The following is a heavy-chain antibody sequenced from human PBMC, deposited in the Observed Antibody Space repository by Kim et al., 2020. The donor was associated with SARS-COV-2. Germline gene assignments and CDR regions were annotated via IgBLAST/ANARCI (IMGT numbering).Heavy chain of an antibody. J-gene: IGHJ6*03. D-gene: IGHD6-6*01. V-gene: IGHV4-59*08. CDR3: ARRGSIAAPLYYYYYMDV. Sequence: KSRVTISVDTSKNQFSLKLSSVTAADTAVYYCARRGSIAAPLYYYYYMDVWGKGTTVTVSS.